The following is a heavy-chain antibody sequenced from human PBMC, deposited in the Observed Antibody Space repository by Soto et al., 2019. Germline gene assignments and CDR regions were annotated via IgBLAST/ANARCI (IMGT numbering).Heavy chain of an antibody. CDR1: GFTFSSYA. J-gene: IGHJ4*02. V-gene: IGHV3-30-3*01. Sequence: QVQLVESGGGVVQPGRSLRLSCAASGFTFSSYAMHCVRQAQGKGLEWVAVISYDGSNKYYADSVKGRFTISRDNSKNTLYLQMNSLRAEDTAVYYCASDALDYWGQGPLVTVSS. CDR3: ASDALDY. CDR2: ISYDGSNK.